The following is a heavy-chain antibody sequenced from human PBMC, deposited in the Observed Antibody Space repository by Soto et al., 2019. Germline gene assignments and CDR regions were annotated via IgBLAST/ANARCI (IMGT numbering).Heavy chain of an antibody. CDR3: VRDGTKTLRDWFDP. V-gene: IGHV4-4*07. Sequence: SAPLSITCPVSGSSIIGFYWSWIRPSAGKGLEWIGRIYATGTTDYNPSLKSRVMMSVDTSKKQFSLKLRSVTAADTAVYYCVRDGTKTLRDWFDPWGQGMSVTVSS. CDR1: GSSIIGFY. CDR2: IYATGTT. D-gene: IGHD1-1*01. J-gene: IGHJ5*02.